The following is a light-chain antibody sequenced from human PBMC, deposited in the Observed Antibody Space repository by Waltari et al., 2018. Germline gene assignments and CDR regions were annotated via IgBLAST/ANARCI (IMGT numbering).Light chain of an antibody. Sequence: EVVLTQSPATLSLSAGERATPSCRASQSVSTYLSWYQQKPDQAPRLLIYDSSYRATGIPTMFSASGSGTYFTLTISILEPEDFAVYYCHQRSNWPPAFGQGTRLENK. CDR3: HQRSNWPPA. CDR1: QSVSTY. V-gene: IGKV3-11*01. CDR2: DSS. J-gene: IGKJ5*01.